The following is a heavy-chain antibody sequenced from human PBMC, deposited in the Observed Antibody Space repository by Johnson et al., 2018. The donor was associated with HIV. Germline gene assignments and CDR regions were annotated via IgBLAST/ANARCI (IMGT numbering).Heavy chain of an antibody. V-gene: IGHV3-15*01. CDR1: GFTFTNAW. D-gene: IGHD2-21*01. J-gene: IGHJ3*02. Sequence: VQLVESGGGVVRPGGSLRLSCAASGFTFTNAWMTWIRQAPGKGLEWVGRVKSKTDGGTIDYAAPVKGRFTISRDDSKNTLYLQMNSLKAEDTAMYYCTTDYCVVGAFDIWGQGTMVTVSS. CDR2: VKSKTDGGTI. CDR3: TTDYCVVGAFDI.